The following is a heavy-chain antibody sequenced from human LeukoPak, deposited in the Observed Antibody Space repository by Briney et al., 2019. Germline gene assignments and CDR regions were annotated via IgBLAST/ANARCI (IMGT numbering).Heavy chain of an antibody. CDR2: VSSSGTT. CDR3: ARQEISSSYYSLDY. Sequence: SETLSLTCTVSGASISKYLWHWIRHPAGKGLEWIGRVSSSGTTNYNPSLRSRVTMSLDTSTNQFSLKLSSVTAADTAVYYCARQEISSSYYSLDYWGQGTLVTVSS. V-gene: IGHV4-4*07. J-gene: IGHJ4*02. CDR1: GASISKYL. D-gene: IGHD6-13*01.